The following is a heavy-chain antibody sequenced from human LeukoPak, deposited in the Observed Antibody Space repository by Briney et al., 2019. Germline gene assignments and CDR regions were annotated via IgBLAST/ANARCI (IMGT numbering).Heavy chain of an antibody. CDR2: ISGNSGSI. Sequence: PAGRSLRLSCAASGFTFDDYAMHWVRQAPGKGLEWVSGISGNSGSIGYADSVKGRFTISRDNAKNSLYLQMNSLRAEDTALYYCAKDSTPWGIAVAGRGTRPYFDYWGQGTLVTVSS. CDR3: AKDSTPWGIAVAGRGTRPYFDY. J-gene: IGHJ4*02. V-gene: IGHV3-9*01. D-gene: IGHD6-19*01. CDR1: GFTFDDYA.